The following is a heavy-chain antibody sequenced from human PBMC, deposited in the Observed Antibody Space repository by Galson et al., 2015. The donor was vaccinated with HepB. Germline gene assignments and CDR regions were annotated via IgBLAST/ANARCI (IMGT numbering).Heavy chain of an antibody. D-gene: IGHD3-10*01. CDR3: ANGFTGRRSGDY. CDR2: ISGSGGST. CDR1: GFTFSSYA. Sequence: SLRLSCAASGFTFSSYAMSRVRQAPGKGLEWVSAISGSGGSTYYADSVKGRFTISRDNSKNTLYLQMNSLRAEDTAVYYCANGFTGRRSGDYWGQGTLVTVSS. V-gene: IGHV3-23*01. J-gene: IGHJ4*02.